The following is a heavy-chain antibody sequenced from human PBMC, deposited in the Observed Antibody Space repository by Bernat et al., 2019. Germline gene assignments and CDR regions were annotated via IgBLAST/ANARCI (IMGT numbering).Heavy chain of an antibody. CDR3: ARDYYDSSGYEEGSMPFDY. J-gene: IGHJ4*02. Sequence: HLVQSGLGVKNPGSWLKASSKASGGPSSGYTFAWGRQAPGKGLEWWGRIIPLLGIANYAQKFQGRVTITADKSTSTAYMELSSLRSEDTAVYYCARDYYDSSGYEEGSMPFDYWGQGTLVTVSS. V-gene: IGHV1-69*02. D-gene: IGHD3-22*01. CDR2: IIPLLGIA. CDR1: GGPSSGYT.